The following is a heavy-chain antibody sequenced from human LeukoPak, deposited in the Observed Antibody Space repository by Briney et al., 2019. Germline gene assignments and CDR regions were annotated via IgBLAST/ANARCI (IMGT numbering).Heavy chain of an antibody. CDR2: INTNTGNP. Sequence: ASVKVSCKASGYTFSIYSMNWVRQAPGQGLEWMGYINTNTGNPTYAQGFTGRFVFSLDTSVSTAYLQISSLKAEDTAVYYCARDRRGGSYDHWGQGTLVTVSS. V-gene: IGHV7-4-1*02. CDR3: ARDRRGGSYDH. J-gene: IGHJ4*02. CDR1: GYTFSIYS. D-gene: IGHD1-26*01.